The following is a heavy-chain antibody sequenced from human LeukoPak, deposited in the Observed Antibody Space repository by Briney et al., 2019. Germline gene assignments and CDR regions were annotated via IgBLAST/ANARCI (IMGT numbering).Heavy chain of an antibody. V-gene: IGHV3-7*01. CDR1: GFTFSNYW. J-gene: IGHJ4*02. Sequence: GGSLRLSCAASGFTFSNYWMSWVRQAPGKGLEWVANIKQEGSEKNYVDSVKGRFTISRDNAKNSLYLQMNSLRAEDTAMYYCARHTESGTYYLAFDYWGQGTLVTVSS. D-gene: IGHD1-26*01. CDR2: IKQEGSEK. CDR3: ARHTESGTYYLAFDY.